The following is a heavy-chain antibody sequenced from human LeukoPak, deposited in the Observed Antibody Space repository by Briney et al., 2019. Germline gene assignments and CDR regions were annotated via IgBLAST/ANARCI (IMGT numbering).Heavy chain of an antibody. J-gene: IGHJ6*03. D-gene: IGHD3-22*01. Sequence: SETLSLTCAVYGGSFSGYYWSWIRQPPGKGLEWIGEINHSGSTNYNPSLKSRVTISVDTSKNQFSLKLSSVTAADTAVYYCARVLGYDSSGYYYAHYYYYMDVWDKGTTVTVSS. CDR3: ARVLGYDSSGYYYAHYYYYMDV. CDR2: INHSGST. V-gene: IGHV4-34*01. CDR1: GGSFSGYY.